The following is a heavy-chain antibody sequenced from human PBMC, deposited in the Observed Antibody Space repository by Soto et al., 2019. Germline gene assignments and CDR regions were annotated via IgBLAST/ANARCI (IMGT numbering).Heavy chain of an antibody. CDR2: ISYDGSNK. J-gene: IGHJ6*02. CDR1: GFTFSSYG. CDR3: AKDGLGTVTYGIDV. Sequence: GGSLRLSCAASGFTFSSYGMHWVRQAPGKGLEWVAVISYDGSNKYYADSVKGRFTISRDNSKNTLYLQMNSLRAEDTAVYYCAKDGLGTVTYGIDVWGQGTTVTVSS. D-gene: IGHD4-4*01. V-gene: IGHV3-30*18.